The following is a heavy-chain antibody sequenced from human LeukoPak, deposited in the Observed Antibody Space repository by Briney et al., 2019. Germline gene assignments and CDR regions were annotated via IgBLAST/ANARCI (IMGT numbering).Heavy chain of an antibody. D-gene: IGHD2-15*01. Sequence: PGGSLRLSCAASGFTFNTYAMSWVRQAPGKGLECVSAVSGSGGRTYYADSVKGRFTISRDNSKNTLYLQMNSLRAEDTAVYYCAKWGCSGGSCYPFDYWGQGTLVTVSS. CDR2: VSGSGGRT. CDR1: GFTFNTYA. V-gene: IGHV3-23*01. CDR3: AKWGCSGGSCYPFDY. J-gene: IGHJ4*02.